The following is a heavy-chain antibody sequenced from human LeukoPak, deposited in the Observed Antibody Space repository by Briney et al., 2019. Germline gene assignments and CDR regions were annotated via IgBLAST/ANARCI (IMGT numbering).Heavy chain of an antibody. D-gene: IGHD3-22*01. J-gene: IGHJ4*02. CDR2: ISGSGGST. CDR1: GITFSNYA. CDR3: AKDRGYYDSSGPRGYFDY. V-gene: IGHV3-23*01. Sequence: PGGSLRLSCAASGITFSNYAMSWVRQAPGKGLEWVSAISGSGGSTYYADSVKGRFTISRGNSKNTLYLQMNSLRAEDTAVYYCAKDRGYYDSSGPRGYFDYWGQGTLVTVSS.